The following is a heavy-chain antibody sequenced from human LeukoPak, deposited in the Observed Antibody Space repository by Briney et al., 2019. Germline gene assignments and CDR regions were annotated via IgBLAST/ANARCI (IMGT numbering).Heavy chain of an antibody. V-gene: IGHV4-59*11. CDR1: GGSISTLY. J-gene: IGHJ4*02. CDR2: IDYSGST. D-gene: IGHD3-16*01. Sequence: SETLSLTCIVSGGSISTLYWSWIRQPPGKGLEWIGYIDYSGSTSYNPSLKSRVTISVDTSKNQFSLKLTSVTAADTAVYYCARQGIWGFDYWGQGTLVTVSS. CDR3: ARQGIWGFDY.